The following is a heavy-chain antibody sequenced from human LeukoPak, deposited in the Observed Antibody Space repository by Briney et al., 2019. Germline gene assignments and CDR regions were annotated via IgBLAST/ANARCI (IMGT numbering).Heavy chain of an antibody. Sequence: KSGESLEISCEGSEYSFATYWIGWVRQLPGQGLEWMGIIFPGDSDTRYSPSFQGQVTISADKSISTAYLQWSSLKASDTAIYYCASEYCSGGNCYFDYWGQGTLVTVSS. CDR1: EYSFATYW. D-gene: IGHD2-15*01. CDR3: ASEYCSGGNCYFDY. V-gene: IGHV5-51*01. J-gene: IGHJ4*02. CDR2: IFPGDSDT.